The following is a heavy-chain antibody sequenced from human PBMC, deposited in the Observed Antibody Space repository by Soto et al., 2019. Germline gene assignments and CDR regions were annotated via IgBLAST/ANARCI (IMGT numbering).Heavy chain of an antibody. J-gene: IGHJ6*02. Sequence: AGSLRLSCAASGFIFRSFSMHWVRQATGQGQEWVTVISYVGNNKYYADSAKGRFTISRDNSRNTLYLQMNSLRAEDTAVYYCARDHRPYYDLQYGMDVWGQGT. CDR2: ISYVGNNK. CDR3: ARDHRPYYDLQYGMDV. V-gene: IGHV3-30-3*01. D-gene: IGHD3-3*01. CDR1: GFIFRSFS.